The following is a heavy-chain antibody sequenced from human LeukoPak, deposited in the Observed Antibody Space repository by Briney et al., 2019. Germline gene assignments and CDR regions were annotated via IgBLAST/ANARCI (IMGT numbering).Heavy chain of an antibody. CDR1: GFTFSDYY. V-gene: IGHV3-11*04. CDR2: LSSSGDTI. J-gene: IGHJ4*02. Sequence: PGGSLRLSCAASGFTFSDYYMSWIRQAPGKGLEWVSFLSSSGDTIYYADSVRGRFTISRDNAKNSLYLQMNSLRAEDTAVYFCAREILAPGKTHDYWGQGTLVTVSS. CDR3: AREILAPGKTHDY.